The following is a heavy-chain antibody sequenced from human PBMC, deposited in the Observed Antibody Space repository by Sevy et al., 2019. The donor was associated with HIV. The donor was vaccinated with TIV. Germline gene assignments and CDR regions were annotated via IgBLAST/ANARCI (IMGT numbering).Heavy chain of an antibody. CDR1: GFTFSNAW. Sequence: GGSLRLSCAASGFTFSNAWMSWVRQAPGKGLEWVGRIKSKTDGGTTDYAAPVKGRFTISRDDSKNTQYLQMNSLKTADTAVYYCTTDRDGYNYYFDYWGQGTLVTVSS. J-gene: IGHJ4*02. V-gene: IGHV3-15*01. CDR2: IKSKTDGGTT. D-gene: IGHD5-12*01. CDR3: TTDRDGYNYYFDY.